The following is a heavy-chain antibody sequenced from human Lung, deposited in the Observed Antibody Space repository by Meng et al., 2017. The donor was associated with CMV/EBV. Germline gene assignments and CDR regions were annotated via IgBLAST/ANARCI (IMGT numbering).Heavy chain of an antibody. CDR3: ARLEMATTALDY. V-gene: IGHV3-48*03. CDR2: ISTGGSTR. Sequence: SXKISXAVSGFTFSSYEMNWVRQAPGKGLEWVSYISTGGSTRYYADSVKGRFTVMRDNAKNSLFLQMNSLSAEDTAVYYCARLEMATTALDYWGQGALVTVSS. J-gene: IGHJ4*02. CDR1: GFTFSSYE. D-gene: IGHD5-24*01.